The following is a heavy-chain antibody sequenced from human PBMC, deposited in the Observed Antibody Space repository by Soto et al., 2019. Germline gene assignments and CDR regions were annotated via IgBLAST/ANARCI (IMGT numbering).Heavy chain of an antibody. V-gene: IGHV3-66*01. CDR3: ARINMRLGYCSSTSCEDAFDI. Sequence: PGGSLRLSCAASGFTVSSNYMSWVRQAPGKGLEWVSVIYSGGSTYYADSVKGRFTISRDNSKNTLYLQMNSLRAEDTAVYYCARINMRLGYCSSTSCEDAFDIWGQGTMVTVSS. J-gene: IGHJ3*02. CDR2: IYSGGST. CDR1: GFTVSSNY. D-gene: IGHD2-2*01.